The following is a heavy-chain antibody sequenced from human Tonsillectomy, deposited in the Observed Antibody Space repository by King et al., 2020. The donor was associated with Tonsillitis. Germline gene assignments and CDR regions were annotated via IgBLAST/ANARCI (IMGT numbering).Heavy chain of an antibody. D-gene: IGHD3-3*01. CDR3: AKDLNYDFWSGYQFDY. Sequence: VQLVESGGGLAQPGGSLRLSCAASGFSFSSYAMTWVRQAPGKGLEWGSGISGSAGTTYSGDCVKGRFTISRDNSKNTLYLQMNSLRVEDTAVYYCAKDLNYDFWSGYQFDYWGQGTLVTVSS. V-gene: IGHV3-23*04. CDR1: GFSFSSYA. CDR2: ISGSAGTT. J-gene: IGHJ4*02.